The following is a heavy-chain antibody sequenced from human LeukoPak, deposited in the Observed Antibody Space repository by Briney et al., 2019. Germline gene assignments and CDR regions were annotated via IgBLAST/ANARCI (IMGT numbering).Heavy chain of an antibody. J-gene: IGHJ4*02. CDR3: ARHDGVDSSGYCFDY. CDR1: GFTFSSYW. Sequence: QPGGSLRLSCAASGFTFSSYWMSWVRQAPGKGLEWVANIKQDGSEKYYVDSVKGRFTISRDNAKNSLYLQMNSLRAADTAVYYCARHDGVDSSGYCFDYWGQGTLVTVSS. V-gene: IGHV3-7*01. D-gene: IGHD3-22*01. CDR2: IKQDGSEK.